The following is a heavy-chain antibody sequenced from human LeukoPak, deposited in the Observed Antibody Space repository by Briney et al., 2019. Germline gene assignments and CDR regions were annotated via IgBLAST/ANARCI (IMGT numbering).Heavy chain of an antibody. CDR2: INPNSGGT. Sequence: ASVTVSCTASGYTFTVYYMHWVRQAPGQGLEWVGWINPNSGGTNYAQKFQGRVTMTRDTSISTAYMELSRLRSDDTAVYYCARGKPPPHDFWSGYPEGSFDYWGQGTLVTVSS. CDR1: GYTFTVYY. J-gene: IGHJ4*02. V-gene: IGHV1-2*02. CDR3: ARGKPPPHDFWSGYPEGSFDY. D-gene: IGHD3-3*01.